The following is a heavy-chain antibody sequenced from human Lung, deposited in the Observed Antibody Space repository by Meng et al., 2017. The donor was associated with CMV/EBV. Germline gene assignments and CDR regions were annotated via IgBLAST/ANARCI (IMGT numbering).Heavy chain of an antibody. CDR2: INPNSGDT. V-gene: IGHV1-2*02. J-gene: IGHJ6*02. Sequence: ASXXVSXKASGDNXTGYYLHWVRQAPGQGLEWMGWINPNSGDTNYAQKFQGRVTMTGDTSITTAYMELSRLRSDDMAVYYCARVKRYCTGGSCSSTGYYGMDVXGQGXTVTVSS. CDR1: GDNXTGYY. CDR3: ARVKRYCTGGSCSSTGYYGMDV. D-gene: IGHD2-15*01.